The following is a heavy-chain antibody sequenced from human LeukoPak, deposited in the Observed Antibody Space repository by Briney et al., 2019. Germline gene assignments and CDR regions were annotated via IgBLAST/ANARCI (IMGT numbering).Heavy chain of an antibody. V-gene: IGHV4-4*02. CDR3: ATAPILRGEGGEHYKYGMDV. Sequence: PSGTLSLTCAVSVGSISSGNWWGRVRQSPGKGLEWIGEIYHNGSRNYNPSLKSRVTISADTFKHHFSLKLTSVTAADTAVYYCATAPILRGEGGEHYKYGMDVWGQGTTVIVSS. CDR1: VGSISSGNW. CDR2: IYHNGSR. J-gene: IGHJ6*02. D-gene: IGHD2-2*02.